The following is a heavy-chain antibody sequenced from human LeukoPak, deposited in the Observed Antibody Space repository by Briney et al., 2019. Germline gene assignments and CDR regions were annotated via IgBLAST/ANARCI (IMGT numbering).Heavy chain of an antibody. CDR3: ARWFRRHSSGYYYQTQKAFFDY. Sequence: ASVTVSCKASRYTFTGYYMHWMRKAPGQGLEWMRCINPNSGGTNYAQKFQGRGTMTRDTSISTAYMELSRLRSDDTAVYYCARWFRRHSSGYYYQTQKAFFDYWGQGTLVTVSS. V-gene: IGHV1-2*02. D-gene: IGHD3-22*01. CDR1: RYTFTGYY. J-gene: IGHJ4*02. CDR2: INPNSGGT.